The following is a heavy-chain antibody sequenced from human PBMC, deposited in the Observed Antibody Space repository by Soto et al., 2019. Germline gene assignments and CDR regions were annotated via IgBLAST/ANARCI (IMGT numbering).Heavy chain of an antibody. CDR1: GYTFTSYG. CDR3: ARVHLDILTGSQRY. V-gene: IGHV1-18*01. D-gene: IGHD3-9*01. J-gene: IGHJ4*02. Sequence: GASVKVSCKASGYTFTSYGISWVRQAPGQGLEWMGWISAYNGNTNYAQKLQGRVTMTTDTSTSTAYMELRSLRSDDTAVYYCARVHLDILTGSQRYWGQGTLVTVSS. CDR2: ISAYNGNT.